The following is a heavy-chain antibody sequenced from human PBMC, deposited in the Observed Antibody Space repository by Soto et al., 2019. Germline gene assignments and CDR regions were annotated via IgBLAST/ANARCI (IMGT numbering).Heavy chain of an antibody. J-gene: IGHJ4*02. CDR2: ISAYNGDT. D-gene: IGHD3-3*01. V-gene: IGHV1-18*01. CDR3: ARTGRFLEWLSTFDY. CDR1: GYTFSDYG. Sequence: QVQLVQSGAEVAKPGASVQVSCKSSGYTFSDYGISWVRQAPGQGLEWMGWISAYNGDTNYAHKFQGRVPMTTDTSTSTAYLELRSLRSDDTAVYYCARTGRFLEWLSTFDYWGQGNLVTVSS.